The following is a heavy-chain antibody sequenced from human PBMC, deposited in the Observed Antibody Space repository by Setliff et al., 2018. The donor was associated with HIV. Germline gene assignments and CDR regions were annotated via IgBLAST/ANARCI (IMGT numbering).Heavy chain of an antibody. CDR1: GFTFRSYW. J-gene: IGHJ4*02. Sequence: PGGSLRLSCAASGFTFRSYWMYWVRQPPGKGLVWVSRINIDGTSTTYADSVKGRFTISRDNAKNTLYLQMNSLRAEDTAVYYCARDLSYDYDRSSDTFDYWGQGTLVTVSS. D-gene: IGHD3-22*01. V-gene: IGHV3-74*03. CDR2: INIDGTST. CDR3: ARDLSYDYDRSSDTFDY.